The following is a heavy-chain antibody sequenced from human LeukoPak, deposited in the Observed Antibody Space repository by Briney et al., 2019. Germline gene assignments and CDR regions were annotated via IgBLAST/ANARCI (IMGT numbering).Heavy chain of an antibody. Sequence: PSETLSLTCTVSGGSISSYYWSWIRQPPGKGLEWIGYIYYSGSTNYNPSLKSRVTISVDTSKNQFSLKLSSVTAADTAVYYCARRAAAGPTGFDYWGQGTLVTVSS. CDR1: GGSISSYY. D-gene: IGHD6-13*01. CDR2: IYYSGST. J-gene: IGHJ4*02. V-gene: IGHV4-59*01. CDR3: ARRAAAGPTGFDY.